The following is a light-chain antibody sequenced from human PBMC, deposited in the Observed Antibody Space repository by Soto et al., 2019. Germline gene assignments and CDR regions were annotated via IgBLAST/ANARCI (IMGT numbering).Light chain of an antibody. V-gene: IGKV3-20*01. J-gene: IGKJ4*01. CDR3: QQYSNSPLT. Sequence: EIVLTQSPGTVSLSPGERATLSCRASQSFSSRSAWYQQRPGQAPRLLIYDASNRATGIPDRFSGSGSGTDFTLTISRLEPEDFAVYYCQQYSNSPLTFGGGTKVEIK. CDR2: DAS. CDR1: QSFSSRS.